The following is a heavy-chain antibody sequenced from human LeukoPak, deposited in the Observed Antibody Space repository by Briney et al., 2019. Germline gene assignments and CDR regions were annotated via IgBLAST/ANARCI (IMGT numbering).Heavy chain of an antibody. J-gene: IGHJ4*02. V-gene: IGHV1-2*02. CDR1: GYTFTGYY. Sequence: ASVKVSCKXSGYTFTGYYMHWVRQAPGQGLEWMGWINPNSGGTNYAQKFQGRVTMTRDTSISTAYMELSRLRSDDTAVYYCARVQYSGYDLQVDYWGQGTLVTVSS. D-gene: IGHD5-12*01. CDR3: ARVQYSGYDLQVDY. CDR2: INPNSGGT.